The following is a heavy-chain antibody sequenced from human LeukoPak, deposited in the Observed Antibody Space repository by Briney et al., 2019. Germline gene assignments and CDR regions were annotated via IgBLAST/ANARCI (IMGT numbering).Heavy chain of an antibody. CDR3: ARGDDYVWGSYLGYYFDY. CDR1: GYTFTDYY. J-gene: IGHJ4*02. Sequence: ASVKVSCKASGYTFTDYYMHWVRQAPGQGLEWMGWINPNSGGTNYAQKFQGRVTMTRDTSISTAYMELSRLRSDDTAVYYCARGDDYVWGSYLGYYFDYWGQGTLVTVSS. CDR2: INPNSGGT. D-gene: IGHD3-16*02. V-gene: IGHV1-2*02.